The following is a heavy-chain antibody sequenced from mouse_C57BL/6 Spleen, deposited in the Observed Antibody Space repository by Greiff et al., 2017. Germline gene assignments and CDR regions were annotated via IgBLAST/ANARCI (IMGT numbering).Heavy chain of an antibody. CDR2: IHPNSGST. Sequence: QVQLQQPGAELVKPGASVKLSCKASGYTFTSYWMHWVKQRPGQGLEWIGMIHPNSGSTNYNEKFKSKATLTVDKSSSTAYMQLSSLTSEDSAVYYCFRIPLYYCGSRGDYWGQGTTLTVSS. D-gene: IGHD1-1*01. CDR3: FRIPLYYCGSRGDY. V-gene: IGHV1-64*01. J-gene: IGHJ2*01. CDR1: GYTFTSYW.